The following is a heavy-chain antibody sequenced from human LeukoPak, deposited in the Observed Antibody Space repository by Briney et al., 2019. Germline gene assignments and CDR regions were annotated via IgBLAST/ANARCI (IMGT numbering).Heavy chain of an antibody. CDR3: VREGRGPQTDY. J-gene: IGHJ4*02. D-gene: IGHD3-10*01. Sequence: GASVKVSCKASGYTFTGYYLHWVRQAPGQALEWMGCVNPNSGDTNYAQKFQGRVTMTRDTSISTAYMEVSRLRSDDTAVYYCVREGRGPQTDYWGQGALVTVSS. V-gene: IGHV1-2*02. CDR1: GYTFTGYY. CDR2: VNPNSGDT.